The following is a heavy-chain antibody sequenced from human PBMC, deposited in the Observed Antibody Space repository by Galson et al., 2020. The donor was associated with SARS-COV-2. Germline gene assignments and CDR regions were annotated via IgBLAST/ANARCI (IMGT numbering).Heavy chain of an antibody. D-gene: IGHD3-10*01. CDR2: LYTIGTT. CDR1: GGSLSSGSYY. CDR3: ARGIVVVKKPMVRGVISA. J-gene: IGHJ4*02. Sequence: SETLSLTCPVSGGSLSSGSYYWSWIRQPAGKGLEWIGRLYTIGTTNYNPSLKSRVTLSVDTSKNQFSLKLRSVTAADTAGYYCARGIVVVKKPMVRGVISAWGQGTLVTVSS. V-gene: IGHV4-61*02.